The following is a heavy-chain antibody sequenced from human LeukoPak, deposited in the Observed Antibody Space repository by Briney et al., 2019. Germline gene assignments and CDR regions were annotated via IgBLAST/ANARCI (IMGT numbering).Heavy chain of an antibody. CDR1: GFSFSNYA. V-gene: IGHV3-23*01. CDR2: IGGDGGTT. Sequence: GGSLRLSCAASGFSFSNYAVSRVRQAPGKRLEWVSAIGGDGGTTYYADSVKGRFTIARDNSKNTLYLQMNSLRAEDTAIYYCARDNTYSDFWSGYSAYDYWGQGILVTVSS. D-gene: IGHD3-3*01. CDR3: ARDNTYSDFWSGYSAYDY. J-gene: IGHJ4*02.